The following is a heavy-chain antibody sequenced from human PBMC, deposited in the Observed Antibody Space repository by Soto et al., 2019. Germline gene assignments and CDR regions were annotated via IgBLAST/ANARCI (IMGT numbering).Heavy chain of an antibody. J-gene: IGHJ5*02. CDR3: ARGSYSGSYFWFDP. Sequence: SETLSLTCTGSGGSLSSYYWSWIRQPPGKGLEWIGYIYYSGSTNYNPSLKSRVTISVDTSKNQFSLKLSSVTAADTAVYYCARGSYSGSYFWFDPWGQGTLVTVSS. V-gene: IGHV4-59*01. CDR2: IYYSGST. CDR1: GGSLSSYY. D-gene: IGHD1-26*01.